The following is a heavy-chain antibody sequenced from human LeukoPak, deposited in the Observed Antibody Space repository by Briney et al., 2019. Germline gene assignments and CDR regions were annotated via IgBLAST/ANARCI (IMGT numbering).Heavy chain of an antibody. CDR3: ARVILGTAIPLYYFDY. CDR1: GYTFTSYG. J-gene: IGHJ4*02. V-gene: IGHV1-18*01. Sequence: ALVKVSCKASGYTFTSYGISWVRQAPGQGLEWMGWISVYNGNTNYAQKFQGRVTMTTDTSTSTAYMELRSLRSDDTAMYYCARVILGTAIPLYYFDYWSQGSQVTVSS. CDR2: ISVYNGNT. D-gene: IGHD2-21*02.